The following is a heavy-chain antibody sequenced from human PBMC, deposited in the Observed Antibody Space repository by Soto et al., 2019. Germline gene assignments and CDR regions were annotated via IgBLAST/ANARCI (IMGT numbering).Heavy chain of an antibody. CDR3: ASRGHCSNGQCHPFDS. J-gene: IGHJ4*02. Sequence: QVQLVESGGALVKPGGSLRLSCVGSDFSLSGSYMSWVRQAPGKGLEWLSFISMSGSYKTYAASVEGRFTISRDNVKNILYLQMDSLRAEDTAVYYCASRGHCSNGQCHPFDSWGQGTQVTVSS. CDR2: ISMSGSYK. V-gene: IGHV3-11*06. CDR1: DFSLSGSY. D-gene: IGHD2-8*01.